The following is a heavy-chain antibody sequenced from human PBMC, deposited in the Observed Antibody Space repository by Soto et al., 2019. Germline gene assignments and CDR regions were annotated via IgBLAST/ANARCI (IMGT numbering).Heavy chain of an antibody. CDR3: ARHHPPGYGSGSSTAFGY. Sequence: QVQLVQSGAEVKKPGASVKVSCKASGYTFTSYGISWVRQAPGQGLEWMGWISAYNGNTNYAQKLQARATRPTDTATSTAYRGLRSLRCDATAVYYWARHHPPGYGSGSSTAFGYWGQGTLVTVSS. D-gene: IGHD3-10*01. CDR2: ISAYNGNT. V-gene: IGHV1-18*01. J-gene: IGHJ4*02. CDR1: GYTFTSYG.